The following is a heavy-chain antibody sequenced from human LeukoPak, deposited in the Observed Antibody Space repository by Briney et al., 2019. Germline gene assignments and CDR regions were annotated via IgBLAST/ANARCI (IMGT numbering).Heavy chain of an antibody. CDR3: ARVDIVVVPAAMPNWFDP. D-gene: IGHD2-2*03. Sequence: SETLSLTCTVSGGSISSSSYYWGWIRQPPGKGLEWIGSIYYSGSTYYNPSLKSRVTISVDTSKNQFSLKLSSVTAADTAVYYCARVDIVVVPAAMPNWFDPWGQGTLVTISS. V-gene: IGHV4-39*07. CDR1: GGSISSSSYY. J-gene: IGHJ5*02. CDR2: IYYSGST.